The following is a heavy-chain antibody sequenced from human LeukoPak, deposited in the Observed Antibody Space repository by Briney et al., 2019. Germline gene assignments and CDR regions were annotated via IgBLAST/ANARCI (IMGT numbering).Heavy chain of an antibody. J-gene: IGHJ4*01. D-gene: IGHD1-1*01. V-gene: IGHV4-59*08. CDR2: IYYSGST. Sequence: PSETLSLTCAVYGGSFSGYYWSWTRQPPGKGLEWIGYIYYSGSTNYNPSLKSRVTISVDTSKNQFSLKLSSVTAADTAVYYCARHMGLGYTYFYPYFDYWGQGTLVTVSS. CDR1: GGSFSGYY. CDR3: ARHMGLGYTYFYPYFDY.